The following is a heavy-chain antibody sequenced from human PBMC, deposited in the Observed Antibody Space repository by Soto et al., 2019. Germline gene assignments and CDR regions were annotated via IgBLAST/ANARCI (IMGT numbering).Heavy chain of an antibody. CDR2: IRSKAYGGTT. Sequence: GGSLRLSCTASGFTFGDYAMSWFRQAPGKGLEWVGFIRSKAYGGTTEYAASVKGRFTISRDDSKSIAYLQMNSLKTEDTAVYYCTRGGGYDYYYYYGMDVWGQGTTVTVSS. V-gene: IGHV3-49*03. J-gene: IGHJ6*02. CDR1: GFTFGDYA. CDR3: TRGGGYDYYYYYGMDV. D-gene: IGHD5-12*01.